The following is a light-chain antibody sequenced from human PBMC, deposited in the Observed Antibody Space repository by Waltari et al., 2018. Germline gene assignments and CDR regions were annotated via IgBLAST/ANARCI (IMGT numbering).Light chain of an antibody. CDR3: SSYTSSSTYV. V-gene: IGLV2-14*01. Sequence: QSALTQPASVSGSPGQSITISCTGTSSDVGGYNYVSWYQQHPGKAPKLMIYDVSKRPSGFSNRFSGSKSGNTASLTISGLQAEDEADYYCSSYTSSSTYVFGTGTKVTVL. CDR2: DVS. J-gene: IGLJ1*01. CDR1: SSDVGGYNY.